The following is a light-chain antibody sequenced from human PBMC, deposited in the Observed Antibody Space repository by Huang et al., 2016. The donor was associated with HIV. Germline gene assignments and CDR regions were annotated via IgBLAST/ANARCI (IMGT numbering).Light chain of an antibody. CDR2: GAS. CDR3: HQYYRSPWT. Sequence: DIVMTQSPDSLAVSLGERATINCKSSQTVLYSSNNKNYLAWYQQKPGQPPKLLIYGASTRESGVPDRFSGSGSGTDFTRTISSLQAADVAVYYCHQYYRSPWTFGQGTKVEIK. J-gene: IGKJ1*01. V-gene: IGKV4-1*01. CDR1: QTVLYSSNNKNY.